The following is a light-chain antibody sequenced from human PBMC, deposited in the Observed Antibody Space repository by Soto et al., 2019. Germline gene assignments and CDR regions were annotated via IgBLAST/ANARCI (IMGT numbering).Light chain of an antibody. CDR3: SSYTSSSTLGV. Sequence: QSALTQPASVSGSPGQSITISCTGTSSDVGGYNYVSWYQQHPGKAPKIMIYEVSNRPSGVSNRFSGSKSGNTASLTISGLQAEDDADYYCSSYTSSSTLGVFGGGTKVTVL. CDR2: EVS. V-gene: IGLV2-14*01. CDR1: SSDVGGYNY. J-gene: IGLJ2*01.